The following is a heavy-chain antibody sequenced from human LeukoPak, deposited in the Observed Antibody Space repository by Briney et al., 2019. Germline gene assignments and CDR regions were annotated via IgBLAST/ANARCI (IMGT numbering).Heavy chain of an antibody. Sequence: GGPLRLPWVGSEFSFSPYTMHWARQAPGKGLEGVALILYDGRDAYYADSVKGRFTISRDNSKNTLYLQMNSLRAEDTAVYYCARDRSGFGELYTDYWGQGTLVTVSS. J-gene: IGHJ4*02. CDR2: ILYDGRDA. CDR3: ARDRSGFGELYTDY. CDR1: EFSFSPYT. D-gene: IGHD3-10*01. V-gene: IGHV3-30*04.